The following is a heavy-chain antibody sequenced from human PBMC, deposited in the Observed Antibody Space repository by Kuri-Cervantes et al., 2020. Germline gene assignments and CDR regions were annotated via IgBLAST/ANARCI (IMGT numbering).Heavy chain of an antibody. D-gene: IGHD2-2*01. Sequence: ASVKVSCKASGYTFTSYAMHWVRQAPGQRLEWMGWINAGNGNTKYSQKFQGRVTITRDTSASTAYMELRSLRSDDTAVYYCARVHQPYYYYMDVWGKGTTVTVSS. J-gene: IGHJ6*03. CDR1: GYTFTSYA. CDR3: ARVHQPYYYYMDV. CDR2: INAGNGNT. V-gene: IGHV1-3*01.